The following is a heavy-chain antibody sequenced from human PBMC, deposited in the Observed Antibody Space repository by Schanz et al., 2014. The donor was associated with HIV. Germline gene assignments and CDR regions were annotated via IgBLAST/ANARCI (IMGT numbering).Heavy chain of an antibody. J-gene: IGHJ6*02. V-gene: IGHV3-30*18. Sequence: QVQLVESGGGGVQPGRSLRLSCAASGFTFSSYGMHWVRQAPGKGLEGVAVISYNGSDKYHADSVKGRFTISRDNSKNTLYLQMNSLRAEDTAVYYCAKDQGYDFWSGYYNYYGMDVWGQGTTVTVSS. CDR1: GFTFSSYG. CDR2: ISYNGSDK. D-gene: IGHD3-3*01. CDR3: AKDQGYDFWSGYYNYYGMDV.